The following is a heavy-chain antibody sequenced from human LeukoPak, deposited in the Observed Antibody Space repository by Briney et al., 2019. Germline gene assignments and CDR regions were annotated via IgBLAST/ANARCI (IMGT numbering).Heavy chain of an antibody. CDR2: INPNSGGT. D-gene: IGHD6-13*01. Sequence: ASVKVSCKASGYTFTGYYMHWVRQAPGQGLEWMGWINPNSGGTNYAQKLQGRVTMTRDTSISTAYMELSRLRSDDTAVYYCARGGGIAAADHYYYYYMDVWGKGTTVTVSS. CDR3: ARGGGIAAADHYYYYYMDV. CDR1: GYTFTGYY. J-gene: IGHJ6*03. V-gene: IGHV1-2*02.